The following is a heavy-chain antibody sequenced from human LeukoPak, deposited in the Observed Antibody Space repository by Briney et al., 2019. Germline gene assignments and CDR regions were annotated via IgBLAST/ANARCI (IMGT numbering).Heavy chain of an antibody. D-gene: IGHD3-10*01. CDR2: INSSGST. J-gene: IGHJ4*02. V-gene: IGHV4-30-4*08. CDR1: GGSISSGYYY. CDR3: ASLPLYYYGSGTFDD. Sequence: SETLSLTCTVSGGSISSGYYYWSWIRPPPGKGLECSVYINSSGSTYYNPSLKSRVTISVDTSKNQSSLKLSSVTAADTAVYYCASLPLYYYGSGTFDDWGQGTLVTVSS.